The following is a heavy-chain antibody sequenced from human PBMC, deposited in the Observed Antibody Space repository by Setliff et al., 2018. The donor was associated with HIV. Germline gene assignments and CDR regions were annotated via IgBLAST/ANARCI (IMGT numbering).Heavy chain of an antibody. CDR3: ARGGGFWSGQLDY. V-gene: IGHV4-34*01. CDR2: INQSGIS. J-gene: IGHJ4*02. Sequence: PSETLSLTCAVYGGSFSDHYWTWICQPPGKGLEWIGEINQSGISNFNPSLKSRVTMPIDTPKNQFSLKLSSVTAADTAVYFCARGGGFWSGQLDYWGQGTLVTVSS. D-gene: IGHD3-3*01. CDR1: GGSFSDHY.